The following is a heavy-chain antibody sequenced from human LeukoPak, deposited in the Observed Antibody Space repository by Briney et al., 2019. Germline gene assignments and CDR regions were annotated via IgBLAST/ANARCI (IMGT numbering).Heavy chain of an antibody. V-gene: IGHV3-7*01. J-gene: IGHJ4*02. D-gene: IGHD2-15*01. Sequence: QTGGSLRLXCAASGFTFSDYWMTWVRQAPGKGLEWVANIRQDGSEKYHVDSEKGRFTISRDNAKNSVYLQMNSLRAEDTAVYYCARISCSRSSCYGVYDYWGQGSLVTVSS. CDR1: GFTFSDYW. CDR3: ARISCSRSSCYGVYDY. CDR2: IRQDGSEK.